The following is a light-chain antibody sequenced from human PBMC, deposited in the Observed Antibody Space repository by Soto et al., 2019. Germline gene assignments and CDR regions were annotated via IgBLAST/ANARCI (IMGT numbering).Light chain of an antibody. CDR2: EGS. CDR1: SSDVGSDNL. Sequence: QSALTQPASVSGSPGQSIPISCTGTSSDVGSDNLVSWYQQHPGKAPKLRFYEGSKRPSGVANRFSGSKSGNTSSLTISGLQAEDDADHYCCSYAVSSTFLDVFGTGTKLTVL. V-gene: IGLV2-23*03. J-gene: IGLJ1*01. CDR3: CSYAVSSTFLDV.